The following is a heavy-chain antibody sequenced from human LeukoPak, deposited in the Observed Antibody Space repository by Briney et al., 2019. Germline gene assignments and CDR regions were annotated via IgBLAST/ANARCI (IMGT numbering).Heavy chain of an antibody. D-gene: IGHD2-2*03. V-gene: IGHV1-2*02. Sequence: GASVKVSCKASGYTFTGYYMHWVRQAPGQGLEWMGWINPNSGGTNYAQKFQGRVTMTRDTSISTAYMELSRLRSDDTAVYYCARDRGYCSSTSCYGTYYYYMDVWGKGTTVTISS. CDR1: GYTFTGYY. J-gene: IGHJ6*03. CDR2: INPNSGGT. CDR3: ARDRGYCSSTSCYGTYYYYMDV.